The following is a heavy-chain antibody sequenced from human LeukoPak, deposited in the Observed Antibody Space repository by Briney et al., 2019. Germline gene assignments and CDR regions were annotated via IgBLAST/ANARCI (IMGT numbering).Heavy chain of an antibody. D-gene: IGHD3-16*01. J-gene: IGHJ6*03. CDR1: GFTFSTYA. CDR3: AKGLRTGVGPYMGYHYYMDV. Sequence: GRSLRLSCAASGFTFSTYAMNWVRQAPGKGLEWVAVISYDGRQNYYADSVKGRFTISRDNSKNTLYLQMNSLRDEDTGVYYCAKGLRTGVGPYMGYHYYMDVWGKGATVTVSS. CDR2: ISYDGRQN. V-gene: IGHV3-30*04.